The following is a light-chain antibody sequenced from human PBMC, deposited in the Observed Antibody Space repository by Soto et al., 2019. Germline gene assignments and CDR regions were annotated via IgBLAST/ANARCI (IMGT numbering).Light chain of an antibody. J-gene: IGLJ1*01. CDR1: SSDFGGYNY. V-gene: IGLV2-11*01. CDR3: CSYAGTFYV. CDR2: DVS. Sequence: QSALTQPRSVSGTPGQSVTISCTGTSSDFGGYNYVSWYQHHPGKAPKLMIYDVSERPSGVPDRFSGSKSGNTASLTISGLQAEDEADYYCCSYAGTFYVFGTGTKVTDL.